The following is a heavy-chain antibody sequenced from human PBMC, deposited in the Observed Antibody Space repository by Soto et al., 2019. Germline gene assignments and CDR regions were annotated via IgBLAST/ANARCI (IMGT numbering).Heavy chain of an antibody. D-gene: IGHD2-8*02. CDR1: TSTFRTYG. V-gene: IGHV3-30*03. CDR3: AIDAGCNGGECNVDFDY. Sequence: QVQLVESGGGVVQPGRPLRLSCVASTSTFRTYGMHWVRQAPGKGLEWVAVISYDSISTGYGDSVRGRFTISRDNSKNTLYLQTNSLTTEDSAVYYCAIDAGCNGGECNVDFDYWGQGTLVTVSS. J-gene: IGHJ4*02. CDR2: ISYDSIST.